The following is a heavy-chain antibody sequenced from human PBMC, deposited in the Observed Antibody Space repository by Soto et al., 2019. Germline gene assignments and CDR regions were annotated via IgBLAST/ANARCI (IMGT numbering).Heavy chain of an antibody. J-gene: IGHJ6*03. CDR2: IERDDDDK. V-gene: IGHV2-70*13. D-gene: IGHD2-2*02. CDR1: GFSLTRPRMC. Sequence: SGPTLVNTAETLTLTCTFSGFSLTRPRMCVSWIRQSPGKALEWIALIERDDDDKYYSTSLETRLTISKATRKNQAVLTMANIKPADTATYYCARAIRGSRSLTGMD. CDR3: ARAIRGSRSLTGMD.